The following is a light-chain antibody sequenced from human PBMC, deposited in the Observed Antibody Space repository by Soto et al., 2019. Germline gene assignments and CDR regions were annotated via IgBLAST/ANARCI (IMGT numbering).Light chain of an antibody. J-gene: IGKJ4*01. CDR3: QQYGSSPPVT. V-gene: IGKV3-20*01. Sequence: ENVLTQSPGTLSLSPGERATLSGRASQSVSSSYLAWYQQKPGQAPRLLIYGASSRATGIPDRFSGSGSGTDFTLTISRLEPEDFAVYYCQQYGSSPPVTFGGGTKVDIK. CDR2: GAS. CDR1: QSVSSSY.